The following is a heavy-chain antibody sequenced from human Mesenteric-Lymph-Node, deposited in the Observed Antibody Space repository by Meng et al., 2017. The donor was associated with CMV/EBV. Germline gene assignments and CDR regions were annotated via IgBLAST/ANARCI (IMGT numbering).Heavy chain of an antibody. CDR3: TRGGDIVLMSY. V-gene: IGHV4-59*01. CDR1: GGSISSDF. J-gene: IGHJ4*02. CDR2: VYNSGST. Sequence: GSLRLSCSVSGGSISSDFWTWIRQPPGKGLEWIGYVYNSGSTDYNPSLKSRVTILVDTSKKQFSLKLTSVTAADTAVYYCTRGGDIVLMSYWGQGTLVTVSS. D-gene: IGHD2-8*01.